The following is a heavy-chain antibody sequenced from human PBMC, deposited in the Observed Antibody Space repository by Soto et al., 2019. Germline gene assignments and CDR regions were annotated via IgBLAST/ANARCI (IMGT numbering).Heavy chain of an antibody. CDR1: GYSFTSYW. V-gene: IGHV5-10-1*01. CDR2: IDPSDSYT. CDR3: ARTRITMVRGVAPLGMDV. Sequence: ESLKISCKGSGYSFTSYWISWVRQMPGKGLEWMGRIDPSDSYTNYSPSFQGHVTISADKSNSTAYLQWSSLEASDTAMYYCARTRITMVRGVAPLGMDVWGQGTTVTVSS. J-gene: IGHJ6*02. D-gene: IGHD3-10*01.